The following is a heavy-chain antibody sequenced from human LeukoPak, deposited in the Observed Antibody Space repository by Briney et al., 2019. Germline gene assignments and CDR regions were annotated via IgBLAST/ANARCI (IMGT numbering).Heavy chain of an antibody. Sequence: SETLSLTCTISGGSVSDYYWSWIRQSPGKGLEWIGYIYHTGSTSYSPSLKSRVTISADTSQNQFSLKLSSVTAADTAVYYCATAVAGSRRFDYWGQGTLVTVSS. CDR1: GGSVSDYY. CDR2: IYHTGST. J-gene: IGHJ4*02. D-gene: IGHD6-19*01. CDR3: ATAVAGSRRFDY. V-gene: IGHV4-59*02.